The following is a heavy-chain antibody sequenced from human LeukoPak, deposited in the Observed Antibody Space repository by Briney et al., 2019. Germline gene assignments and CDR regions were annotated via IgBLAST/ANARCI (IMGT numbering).Heavy chain of an antibody. Sequence: ASVKVSCKASGYTFTSYGISWVRQAPGQGLEWMGWISAYNGNTNYAQKLQGRVTMTTDTSTSTAYMELRSLRYDDTAVYYCARDVAVAGTPEPYYYYFGMDVWGQGTTVTVSS. J-gene: IGHJ6*02. D-gene: IGHD6-19*01. CDR2: ISAYNGNT. CDR1: GYTFTSYG. CDR3: ARDVAVAGTPEPYYYYFGMDV. V-gene: IGHV1-18*01.